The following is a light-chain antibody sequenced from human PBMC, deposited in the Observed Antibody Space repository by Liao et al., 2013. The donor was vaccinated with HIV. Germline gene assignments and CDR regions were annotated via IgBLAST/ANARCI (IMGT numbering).Light chain of an antibody. Sequence: SYVLTQPPSVSVAPGQTARITCGGDNIATKSVHWYQQKPGQAPVVVIYYDSDRPSGIPERFSGSNSGNTATLTISRVEAGDEADYYCQVWDSSSDHRVFGGGTKLTVL. CDR1: NIATKS. CDR2: YDS. J-gene: IGLJ2*01. V-gene: IGLV3-21*01. CDR3: QVWDSSSDHRV.